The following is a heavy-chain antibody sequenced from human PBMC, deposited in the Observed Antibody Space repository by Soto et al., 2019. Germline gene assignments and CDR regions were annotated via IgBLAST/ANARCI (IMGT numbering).Heavy chain of an antibody. D-gene: IGHD2-15*01. CDR2: IYWDDDK. CDR1: GFSLSTSGVG. CDR3: AHTSVVYCSGGSCYGIWFDP. V-gene: IGHV2-5*02. J-gene: IGHJ5*02. Sequence: SGPTLVNPTQTLTLTCTFSGFSLSTSGVGVGWIRQPPGKALEWLALIYWDDDKRYSPSLKSRLTITKDTSKNQVVLTMTNMDPVDTATYYCAHTSVVYCSGGSCYGIWFDPWGQGTLVTVSS.